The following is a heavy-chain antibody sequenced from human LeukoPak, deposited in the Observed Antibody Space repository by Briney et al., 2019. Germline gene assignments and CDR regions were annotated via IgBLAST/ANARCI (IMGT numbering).Heavy chain of an antibody. CDR1: GFTFSGSA. V-gene: IGHV3-73*01. J-gene: IGHJ4*02. D-gene: IGHD1-26*01. CDR3: TSPKIVGATYAANLVEY. CDR2: IRSKANSYAT. Sequence: GGSLRLSCAASGFTFSGSAMHWVRQASGKGLEWVGRIRSKANSYATAYAASVKGRFTISRDDSKNTADLQMNSLKTEDTAVYYCTSPKIVGATYAANLVEYWGQGTLVTVSS.